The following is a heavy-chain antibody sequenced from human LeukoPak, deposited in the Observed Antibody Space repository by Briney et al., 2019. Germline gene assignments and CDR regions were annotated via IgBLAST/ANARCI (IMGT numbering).Heavy chain of an antibody. Sequence: LRLSCAASGFTFSNYGMCWIRQPPGKGLEWIGYIYYSGSTYYNPSLKSRVTISVDTSKNQFSLKLSSVTAADTAVYYCARGLDYGGAFDIWGQGTMVTVSS. D-gene: IGHD4-17*01. J-gene: IGHJ3*02. CDR3: ARGLDYGGAFDI. V-gene: IGHV4-30-4*08. CDR2: IYYSGST. CDR1: GFTFSNYG.